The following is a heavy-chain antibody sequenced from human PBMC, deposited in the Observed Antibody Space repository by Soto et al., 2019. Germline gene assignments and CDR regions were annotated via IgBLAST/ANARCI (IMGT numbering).Heavy chain of an antibody. CDR3: ARQGDGSDFDY. CDR2: SYPGGSES. D-gene: IGHD2-21*01. V-gene: IGHV5-51*01. CDR1: GYSFGIYW. J-gene: IGHJ4*02. Sequence: GESLKISCKGSGYSFGIYWIGWVRQVPGKGLEWMGLSYPGGSESRYSPSFQGQVTVSADESLTTAYLQWSSLKASDTAIYYCARQGDGSDFDYWGQGTLVTVSS.